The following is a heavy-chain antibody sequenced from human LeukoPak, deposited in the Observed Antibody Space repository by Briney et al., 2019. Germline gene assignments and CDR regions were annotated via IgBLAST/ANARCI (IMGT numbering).Heavy chain of an antibody. CDR2: IYYSGST. V-gene: IGHV4-59*01. Sequence: SETLSLTCTVSGGSISSYYWSWIRQPPGKGLEWIGYIYYSGSTNYNPSLKSRVTVSVDTSKNQFSLKLSSVTAADTAVYYCARTTEGGYTYDYFYYYYMDVWGKGTTVTISS. D-gene: IGHD5-18*01. CDR1: GGSISSYY. J-gene: IGHJ6*03. CDR3: ARTTEGGYTYDYFYYYYMDV.